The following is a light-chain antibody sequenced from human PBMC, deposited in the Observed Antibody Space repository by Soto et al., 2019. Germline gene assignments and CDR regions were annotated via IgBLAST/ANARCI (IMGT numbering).Light chain of an antibody. Sequence: QSVLTQPRSVSGSPGQSVTISCTGTSSDVGGYNYVSWYQQHPGKAPKLMIYDVSKRPSGVPDRFSGSKSGNTASLTISGLQAEDEADYYCCSYAGSSTWVVGGGTKLTVL. V-gene: IGLV2-11*01. J-gene: IGLJ3*02. CDR3: CSYAGSSTWV. CDR2: DVS. CDR1: SSDVGGYNY.